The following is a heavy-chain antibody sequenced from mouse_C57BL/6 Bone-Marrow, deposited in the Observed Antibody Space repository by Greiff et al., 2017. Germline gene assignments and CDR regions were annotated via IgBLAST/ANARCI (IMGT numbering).Heavy chain of an antibody. J-gene: IGHJ3*01. V-gene: IGHV1-50*01. D-gene: IGHD1-1*01. Sequence: QVQLQQPGAELVQPGASVKLSCKASGYTFTSYWMQWVKQRPGQGLEWIGEIDPSDSSTNYNQKFKGKAALTVDTSSSTDYMQRSSLTSEDSAVYYWASNGDYYGSSPWCAYWGQGTLVTVSA. CDR3: ASNGDYYGSSPWCAY. CDR2: IDPSDSST. CDR1: GYTFTSYW.